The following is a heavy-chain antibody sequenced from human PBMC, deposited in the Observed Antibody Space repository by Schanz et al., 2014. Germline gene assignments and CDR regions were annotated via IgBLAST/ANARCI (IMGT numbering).Heavy chain of an antibody. D-gene: IGHD5-18*01. V-gene: IGHV1-18*01. CDR2: ISPYNGNT. CDR1: GYTFTSYG. Sequence: QVQLVQSGAEVKKPGASVKVSCKASGYTFTSYGISWVRQAPGQGLEWMGWISPYNGNTNYAQKLQGRVTMTADTSTGTAYMELSSLRSDDTALYYCTRGGYSYALSAFDIWGQGTMVTVSP. J-gene: IGHJ3*02. CDR3: TRGGYSYALSAFDI.